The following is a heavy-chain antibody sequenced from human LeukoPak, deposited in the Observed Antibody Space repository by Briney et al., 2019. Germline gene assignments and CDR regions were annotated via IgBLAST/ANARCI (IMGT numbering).Heavy chain of an antibody. V-gene: IGHV3-20*04. Sequence: PGGSLRLSCAASGFTFDDYGMSWVRQAPGKGLEWVSGINWNGGSTGYADSVKGRFTISRDNAKNSLYLQMNSLRAEDTALYYCARVGPSSASMTPAYSMDVWGQGTTVTVSS. CDR3: ARVGPSSASMTPAYSMDV. J-gene: IGHJ6*02. CDR1: GFTFDDYG. D-gene: IGHD2/OR15-2a*01. CDR2: INWNGGST.